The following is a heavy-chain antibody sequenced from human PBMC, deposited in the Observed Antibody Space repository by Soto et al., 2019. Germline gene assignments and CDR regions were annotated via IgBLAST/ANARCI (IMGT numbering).Heavy chain of an antibody. D-gene: IGHD1-26*01. Sequence: ASVKVSCKASGYTFTSYAMHWVRQAPGQRLEWMGWINAGNGNTKYSQKFQGRVTITRDTSASTAYMELSSLRSEDTAVYYCARNPREPSVDYYYYYMDVWGKGTTVTVSS. CDR2: INAGNGNT. J-gene: IGHJ6*03. CDR3: ARNPREPSVDYYYYYMDV. CDR1: GYTFTSYA. V-gene: IGHV1-3*01.